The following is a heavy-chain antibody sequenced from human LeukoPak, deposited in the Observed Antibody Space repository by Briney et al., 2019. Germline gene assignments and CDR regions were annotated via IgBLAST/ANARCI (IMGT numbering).Heavy chain of an antibody. CDR2: ISYDGSNK. V-gene: IGHV3-30*18. CDR3: AKDLDSSGSYESPGDY. J-gene: IGHJ4*02. Sequence: PGGSLRLSCAASGFTFSSYGMHWVRQAPGKGLEWVAVISYDGSNKYYADSVKGRFTISRDNSKNTLYLQMNTLRVDNTAIYYCAKDLDSSGSYESPGDYWGQGTQVTVSS. CDR1: GFTFSSYG. D-gene: IGHD6-19*01.